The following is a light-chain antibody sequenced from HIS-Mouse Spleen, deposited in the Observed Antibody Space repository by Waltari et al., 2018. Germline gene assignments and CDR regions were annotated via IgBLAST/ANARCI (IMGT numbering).Light chain of an antibody. CDR3: QQYGNSSWT. J-gene: IGKJ1*01. Sequence: EIVLTPSPGTLSLSPGEKATLPCSASKSVSSSYLAWYQQKPGQAPRLLIYGASSRATGIPDRFSGSGSGTDFTLTISRLEPEDFAVYYCQQYGNSSWTFGQGTKVEIK. V-gene: IGKV3-20*01. CDR1: KSVSSSY. CDR2: GAS.